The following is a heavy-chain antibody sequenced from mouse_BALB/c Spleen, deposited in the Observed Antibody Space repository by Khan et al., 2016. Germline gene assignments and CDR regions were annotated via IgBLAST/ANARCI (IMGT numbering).Heavy chain of an antibody. CDR2: IYPGDGGT. CDR1: GFAFSSYW. V-gene: IGHV1-80*01. D-gene: IGHD2-14*01. J-gene: IGHJ3*01. CDR3: ARGTPFAN. Sequence: QVQLQQSGAELVRPGSSVKISCKASGFAFSSYWMNWVKQRPGQGLEWIGQIYPGDGGTNYNGKFKGKATLTADKSSSTAYMQLSSLTSEDSAVYFCARGTPFANWGQGTLVTVSA.